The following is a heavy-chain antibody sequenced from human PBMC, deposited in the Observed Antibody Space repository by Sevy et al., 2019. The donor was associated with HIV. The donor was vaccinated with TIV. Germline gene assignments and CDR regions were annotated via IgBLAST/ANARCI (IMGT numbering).Heavy chain of an antibody. D-gene: IGHD1-1*01. V-gene: IGHV1-2*02. CDR1: GYTFSVKY. CDR2: IDPKSGGT. J-gene: IGHJ4*02. CDR3: ARGGSMWNDDYFDY. Sequence: ASVKVSCKASGYTFSVKYIHWVRQAPGQGLEWVGWIDPKSGGTSYAQKFQGRVSMTRDTSISTAYMELYWLTSDDTAVYYCARGGSMWNDDYFDYWGQGSLVTVSS.